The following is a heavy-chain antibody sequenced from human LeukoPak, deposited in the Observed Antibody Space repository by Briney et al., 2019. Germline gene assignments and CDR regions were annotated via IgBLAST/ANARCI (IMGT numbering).Heavy chain of an antibody. Sequence: PSQTLSLTCAFSGGSISSGDYYSSWISQPPGKGLEWIGSIYYSGKTYSNTSIKSRGTISVDTSKNQFSLKLSSVTAADTAVYYCARFRRPDFSYEEYYFDYWGQGTLVTVSS. J-gene: IGHJ4*02. V-gene: IGHV4-30-4*01. CDR1: GGSISSGDYY. CDR2: IYYSGKT. D-gene: IGHD2-21*02. CDR3: ARFRRPDFSYEEYYFDY.